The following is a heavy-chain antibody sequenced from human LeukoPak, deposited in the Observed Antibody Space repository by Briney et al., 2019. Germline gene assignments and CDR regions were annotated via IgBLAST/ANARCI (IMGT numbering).Heavy chain of an antibody. D-gene: IGHD5-18*01. CDR2: INPNSGGT. Sequence: ASVKVSCKASGYTFTDSYMHWVRQAPGQGLEWMGWINPNSGGTNNAQKFQGRVTMTRDTSITTAYMELRSLRSDDTAVYYCARDRRIQLWSQRGAFDIWGQGTMVTVSS. CDR3: ARDRRIQLWSQRGAFDI. J-gene: IGHJ3*02. CDR1: GYTFTDSY. V-gene: IGHV1-2*02.